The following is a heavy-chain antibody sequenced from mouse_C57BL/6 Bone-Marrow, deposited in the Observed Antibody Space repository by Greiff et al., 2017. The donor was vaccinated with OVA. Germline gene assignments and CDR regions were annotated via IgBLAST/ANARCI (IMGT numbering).Heavy chain of an antibody. CDR3: ARTSLFITPGV. Sequence: EVQLQQSGPELVKPGASVKISCKASGYTFTDYYMNWVKQSHGKSLEWIGDINPNNGGTSYNQKFKGKATLTVDKSSSTAYMELRSLTSEDSAVYYCARTSLFITPGVWGTGTTVTVSS. V-gene: IGHV1-26*01. D-gene: IGHD1-1*01. CDR2: INPNNGGT. CDR1: GYTFTDYY. J-gene: IGHJ1*03.